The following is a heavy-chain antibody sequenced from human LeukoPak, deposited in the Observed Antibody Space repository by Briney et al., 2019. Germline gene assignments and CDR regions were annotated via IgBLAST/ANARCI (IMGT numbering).Heavy chain of an antibody. J-gene: IGHJ4*02. CDR1: GFSFNSHG. CDR3: ARDSALYYDSSGEFDY. V-gene: IGHV3-30*03. CDR2: ISYDGSKK. Sequence: GGSLRLSCAASGFSFNSHGMHWVRQAPGKGLEWVAVISYDGSKKYHADSVQGRFTISRDNSKNTPYLQMNSLRAEDTAVYYCARDSALYYDSSGEFDYWGQGALVAVSS. D-gene: IGHD3-22*01.